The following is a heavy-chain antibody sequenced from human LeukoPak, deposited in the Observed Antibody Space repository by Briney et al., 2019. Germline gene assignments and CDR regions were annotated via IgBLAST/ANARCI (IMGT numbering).Heavy chain of an antibody. CDR1: GYTFTSYA. CDR3: ARSGVDRGKDYYYCYYMDV. J-gene: IGHJ6*03. D-gene: IGHD3-3*01. V-gene: IGHV1-3*03. Sequence: ASVKVSCKASGYTFTSYAMHWVRQAPGQRLEWMGWINAGNGNTKYSQEFQGRVTITRDTAASTVYMELSRLRSEDMAVYYCARSGVDRGKDYYYCYYMDVWGKGTTVTVSS. CDR2: INAGNGNT.